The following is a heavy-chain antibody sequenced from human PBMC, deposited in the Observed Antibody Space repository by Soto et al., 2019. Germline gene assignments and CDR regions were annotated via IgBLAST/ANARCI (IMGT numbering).Heavy chain of an antibody. V-gene: IGHV3-21*01. Sequence: EVQLVESGGGLVKPGGSLRLSCVASGFTFSSNSMNWVRQAPGKGLEWVSSISSSGSYIYYADSMKGRFTISRDNAKNSLDPQMNSRRAEDTAVYDCARDRGYCSGGSCYEFGSEYCQHWGQGTLVTVSS. CDR2: ISSSGSYI. J-gene: IGHJ1*01. CDR3: ARDRGYCSGGSCYEFGSEYCQH. CDR1: GFTFSSNS. D-gene: IGHD2-15*01.